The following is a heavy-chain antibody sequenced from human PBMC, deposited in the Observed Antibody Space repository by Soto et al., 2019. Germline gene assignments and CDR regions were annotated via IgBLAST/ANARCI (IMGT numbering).Heavy chain of an antibody. CDR1: GYNFGTYN. D-gene: IGHD2-21*01. V-gene: IGHV5-51*01. Sequence: GESLKISCQVSGYNFGTYNIAWVRQMPGKGLEWMGIIFPPESETRYSPPFQGQVTFSVDRSMNTAYLQWDSLEASDTAMYFCARLTYCGTECYFDYWGQGTLVTVSS. CDR3: ARLTYCGTECYFDY. CDR2: IFPPESET. J-gene: IGHJ4*02.